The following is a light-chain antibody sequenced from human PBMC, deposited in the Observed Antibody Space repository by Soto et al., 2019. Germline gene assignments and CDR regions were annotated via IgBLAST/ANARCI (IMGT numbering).Light chain of an antibody. V-gene: IGKV3-20*01. CDR1: QSVSSSY. CDR2: GAS. CDR3: QQYGSSLFT. J-gene: IGKJ3*01. Sequence: IVLAQSPGTLSSSPGERATLSCRASQSVSSSYLAWYQQKPGQAPRLLIYGASSRATGIPDRFSGSGSGTDFTLTISRLEPEDFAVYYCQQYGSSLFTFGPGTKVDI.